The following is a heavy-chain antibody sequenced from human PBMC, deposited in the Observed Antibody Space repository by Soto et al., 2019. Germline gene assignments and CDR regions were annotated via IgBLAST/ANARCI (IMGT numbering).Heavy chain of an antibody. J-gene: IGHJ6*02. D-gene: IGHD3-10*01. V-gene: IGHV3-30*18. Sequence: SGGSLRLSCAASGFTFSNYWMHWVRQAPGKGLGWVAVISYDGSNKYYADSVKGRFTISRDNSKNTLYLQMNSLRAEDTAVYYCAKDRITMVPFYCYYGMDVWGQGTTVTVSS. CDR1: GFTFSNYW. CDR2: ISYDGSNK. CDR3: AKDRITMVPFYCYYGMDV.